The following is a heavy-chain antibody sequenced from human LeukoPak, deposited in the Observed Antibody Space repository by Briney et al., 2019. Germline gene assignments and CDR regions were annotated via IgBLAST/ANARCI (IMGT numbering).Heavy chain of an antibody. CDR3: ARDRVPTYYYDSSGYIEGD. D-gene: IGHD3-22*01. J-gene: IGHJ4*02. Sequence: PGGSLRLSCAADGFTFRKHWMSWVRQAPGKGLEWVANIKQDGSEKYYVDSVEGRFTISRDNAKNSLYLQMNSLRAEDTAVYYCARDRVPTYYYDSSGYIEGDWGQGTLVTVSS. CDR2: IKQDGSEK. V-gene: IGHV3-7*01. CDR1: GFTFRKHW.